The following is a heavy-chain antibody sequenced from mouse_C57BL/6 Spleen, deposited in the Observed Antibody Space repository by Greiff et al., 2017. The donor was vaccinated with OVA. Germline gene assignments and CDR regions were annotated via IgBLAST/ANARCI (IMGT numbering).Heavy chain of an antibody. V-gene: IGHV3-1*01. J-gene: IGHJ2*01. Sequence: EVQLQESGPGMVKPSQSLSLTCTVTGYSITSGYDWHWIRHFPGNKLEWMGYISYSGSTNYNPSLKSRISITHDTSKNHFFLKLNSVTTEDTATYYCARESYYGSSRGYFDYWGQGTTLTVSS. D-gene: IGHD1-1*01. CDR1: GYSITSGYD. CDR2: ISYSGST. CDR3: ARESYYGSSRGYFDY.